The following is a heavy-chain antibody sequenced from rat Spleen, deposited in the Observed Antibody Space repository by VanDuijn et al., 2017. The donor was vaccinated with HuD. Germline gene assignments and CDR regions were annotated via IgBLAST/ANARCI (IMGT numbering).Heavy chain of an antibody. Sequence: EVQLVESGGGLVRPGGSLELSCAASGFTFSNYYMAWVRQPPQKGLEWVATITTSGSRTYYPDSVKGRFTISRDNAKTTLYLQMNSLRSEDTATYYCTARFDWFAYWGQGTLLTVSS. CDR2: ITTSGSRT. CDR1: GFTFSNYY. V-gene: IGHV5-27*01. CDR3: TARFDWFAY. J-gene: IGHJ3*01.